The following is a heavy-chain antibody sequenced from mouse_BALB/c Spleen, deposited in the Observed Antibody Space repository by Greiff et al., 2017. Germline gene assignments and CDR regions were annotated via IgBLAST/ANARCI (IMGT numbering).Heavy chain of an antibody. CDR2: ISSGGSYT. Sequence: EVMLVESGGDLVKPGGSLKLSCAASGFTFSSYGMSWVRQTPDKRLEWVATISSGGSYTYYPDSVKGRFTISRDNAKNTLYLQMSSLKSEDTAMYYCVRHVRCDCAHWGQGTRVTLSA. CDR1: GFTFSSYG. CDR3: VRHVRCDCAH. J-gene: IGHJ3*01. D-gene: IGHD2-4*01. V-gene: IGHV5-6*02.